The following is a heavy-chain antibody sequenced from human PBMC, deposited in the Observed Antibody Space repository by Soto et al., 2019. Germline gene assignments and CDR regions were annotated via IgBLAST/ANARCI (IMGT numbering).Heavy chain of an antibody. CDR2: TYYRSKWYN. CDR3: ARVSTPLGDKNWFDP. CDR1: GDSVSSNSAA. V-gene: IGHV6-1*01. D-gene: IGHD1-26*01. Sequence: SQTLSLTCAISGDSVSSNSAAWNWFRQSPSRGLEWLGRTYYRSKWYNDYAVSVKSRITINPDTSKNQFSLQLNSVTPEDTAVYYCARVSTPLGDKNWFDPWGQGTLVTVSS. J-gene: IGHJ5*02.